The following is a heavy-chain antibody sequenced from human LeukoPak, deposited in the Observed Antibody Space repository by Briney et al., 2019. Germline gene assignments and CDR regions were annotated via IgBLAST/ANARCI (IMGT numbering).Heavy chain of an antibody. CDR1: GFTLSTSG. CDR2: VWYRGNNK. Sequence: GRSLRLSCAASGFTLSTSGMHWVRQAPGKGLEWVAVVWYRGNNKYYADSVKGRFTISRDNSKNTLYLQMNSLKPEDTAIYYCATFDWGSSPNWGQGSRVTVSS. D-gene: IGHD3-9*01. V-gene: IGHV3-33*01. J-gene: IGHJ4*02. CDR3: ATFDWGSSPN.